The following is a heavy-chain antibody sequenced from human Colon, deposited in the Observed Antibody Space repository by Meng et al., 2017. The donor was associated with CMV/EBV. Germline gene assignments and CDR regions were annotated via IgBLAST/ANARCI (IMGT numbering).Heavy chain of an antibody. Sequence: QVNLVQSGTEVKKPGASVKVSCKTSGYTFTANHLHWVRQAPGQGLEWMGWIYPQDGGTYFAQKFQDRVTLTRDTSITTAYMELSGLTSDDTAIYYCVRESWYFDFWGEGTLVTVSS. V-gene: IGHV1-2*02. D-gene: IGHD6-13*01. CDR2: IYPQDGGT. CDR3: VRESWYFDF. J-gene: IGHJ4*02. CDR1: GYTFTANH.